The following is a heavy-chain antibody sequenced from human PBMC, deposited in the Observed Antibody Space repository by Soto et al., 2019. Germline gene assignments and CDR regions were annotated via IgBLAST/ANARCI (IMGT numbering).Heavy chain of an antibody. D-gene: IGHD3-10*01. CDR3: ARGGRDGSGSFNWFDP. CDR1: GGSISSGGYY. J-gene: IGHJ5*02. CDR2: INHSGST. V-gene: IGHV4-34*01. Sequence: SSETLSLTCAVSGGSISSGGYYWSWIRQPPGKGLEWIGEINHSGSTNYNPSLKSRVTISVDTSKNQFSLKLSSVTAADTAVYYCARGGRDGSGSFNWFDPWGQGTLVTVSS.